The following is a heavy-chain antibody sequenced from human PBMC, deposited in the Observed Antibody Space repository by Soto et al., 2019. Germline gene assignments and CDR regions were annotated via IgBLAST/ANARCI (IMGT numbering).Heavy chain of an antibody. CDR1: GGTFGTLNSYT. V-gene: IGHV1-69*01. Sequence: QVQLVQSGAEVKKPGSSVKVSCRSSGGTFGTLNSYTINWVRQAPGQGLEWMGDIIPIFATSNYAQKLQGRVTITGDQSTSTVAMELNSVMSEDTAVYFNARRGRVGGWTTYDSYGMAVWGQGTTVTVSS. D-gene: IGHD1-26*01. CDR3: ARRGRVGGWTTYDSYGMAV. J-gene: IGHJ6*02. CDR2: IIPIFATS.